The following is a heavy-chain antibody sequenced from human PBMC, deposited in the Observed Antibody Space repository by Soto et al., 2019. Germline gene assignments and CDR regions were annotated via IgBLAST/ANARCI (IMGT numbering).Heavy chain of an antibody. V-gene: IGHV1-69*01. CDR1: GGTFSSYA. CDR3: ARVLRVDRSGGRNYYYYGMDV. D-gene: IGHD2-15*01. Sequence: QVQLVQSGAEVKKPGSSVKVSCKASGGTFSSYAISWVRQAPGQGLEWMGGIIPIFGTANYAQKFQGRVTITADESTSTAYMELSSLRSEDTAVYYCARVLRVDRSGGRNYYYYGMDVWGQGTTVTVSS. CDR2: IIPIFGTA. J-gene: IGHJ6*02.